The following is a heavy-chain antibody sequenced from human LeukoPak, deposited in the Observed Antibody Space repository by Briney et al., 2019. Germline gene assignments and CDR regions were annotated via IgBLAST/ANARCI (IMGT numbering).Heavy chain of an antibody. V-gene: IGHV1-3*01. CDR1: GYTFTSYI. Sequence: ASVKVSCKASGYTFTSYIMHWVRQAPGQSLEWMGWINAGNGNTKYSQKLQGRVTITGDTSASTVYMELSSLRSEDTAVYYCAREAGYCSGGNCRFDYWGQGTLVTVSS. CDR3: AREAGYCSGGNCRFDY. J-gene: IGHJ4*02. CDR2: INAGNGNT. D-gene: IGHD2-15*01.